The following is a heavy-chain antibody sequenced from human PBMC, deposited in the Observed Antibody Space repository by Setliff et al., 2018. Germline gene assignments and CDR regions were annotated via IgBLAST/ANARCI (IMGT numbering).Heavy chain of an antibody. CDR3: ARTGTYRYFDY. V-gene: IGHV4-34*01. CDR1: GGTFSDYY. D-gene: IGHD1-1*01. Sequence: SETLSLTCAAYGGTFSDYYWTWIRQPPGKGLEWVGEINHRGSTTYNPSLKSRVTILLDTSKNQFSLTLTSVTAADTAVYYCARTGTYRYFDYWGQGALVTV. CDR2: INHRGST. J-gene: IGHJ4*02.